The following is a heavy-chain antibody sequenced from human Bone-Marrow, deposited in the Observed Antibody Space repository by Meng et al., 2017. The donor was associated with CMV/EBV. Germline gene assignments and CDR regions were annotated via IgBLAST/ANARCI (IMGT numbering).Heavy chain of an antibody. CDR2: INPNSGGT. CDR1: GYTFTGYY. J-gene: IGHJ4*02. V-gene: IGHV1-2*02. D-gene: IGHD6-19*01. CDR3: ASLGYSSGWPPGY. Sequence: ASVKVSCKASGYTFTGYYMHWVRQAPGQGLEWMGWINPNSGGTNYAQTFQGRVTMTRDTSISTAYMELSRLRSDDTAVYYCASLGYSSGWPPGYWGQGTLVTVSS.